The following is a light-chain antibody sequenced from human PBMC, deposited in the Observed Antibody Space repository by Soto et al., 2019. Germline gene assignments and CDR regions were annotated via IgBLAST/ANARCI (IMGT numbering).Light chain of an antibody. CDR2: DVN. CDR3: CSYAGSYSWV. CDR1: SSDVGGYNY. J-gene: IGLJ3*02. V-gene: IGLV2-11*01. Sequence: QSVLTQPRSVSGSPGQSVTISCTGTSSDVGGYNYVSWYQQHPGKAPKFMIFDVNERPSGVPDRFSGSKSGNTASLTISGLQAEDEADYYCCSYAGSYSWVFGGGTKVSVL.